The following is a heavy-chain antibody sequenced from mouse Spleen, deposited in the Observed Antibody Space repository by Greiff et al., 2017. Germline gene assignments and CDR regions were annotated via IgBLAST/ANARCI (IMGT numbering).Heavy chain of an antibody. CDR2: ISYDGSN. CDR1: GYSITSGYY. Sequence: DVKLQESGPGLVKPSQSLSLTCSVTGYSITSGYYWNWIRQFPGNKLEWMGYISYDGSNNYNPSLKNRISITRDTSKNQFFLKLNSVTTEDTATYYCATGTGYAMDYWGQGTSVTVSS. D-gene: IGHD4-1*01. CDR3: ATGTGYAMDY. V-gene: IGHV3-6*01. J-gene: IGHJ4*01.